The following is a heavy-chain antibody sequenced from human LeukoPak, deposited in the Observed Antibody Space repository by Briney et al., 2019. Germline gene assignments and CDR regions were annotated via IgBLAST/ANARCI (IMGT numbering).Heavy chain of an antibody. CDR3: ARGIGDYGDYIV. D-gene: IGHD4-17*01. CDR2: LYSGGHT. J-gene: IGHJ4*02. Sequence: GESLRLSCAASGFNVSRNYMTWVRQGPGKGLEWVSLLYSGGHTYYADAVKGRFMISRDSSKNTLYLQMNSLRTDDTAVYYCARGIGDYGDYIVWGQGTLVTVST. V-gene: IGHV3-66*01. CDR1: GFNVSRNY.